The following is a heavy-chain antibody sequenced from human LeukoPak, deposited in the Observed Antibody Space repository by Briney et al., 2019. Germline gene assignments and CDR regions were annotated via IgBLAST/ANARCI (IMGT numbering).Heavy chain of an antibody. CDR1: GYTFTDYS. V-gene: IGHV1-2*02. Sequence: ASVKVSCKASGYTFTDYSLHWVRQAPGQGLEWMGWVSPYSGATKYAQKFQVRAIMTTDTSISAVSMDLTRLTSDDAAVYYCARDLTNGDGYNLPHYWGQGTLVTVSS. CDR3: ARDLTNGDGYNLPHY. D-gene: IGHD5-24*01. CDR2: VSPYSGAT. J-gene: IGHJ4*02.